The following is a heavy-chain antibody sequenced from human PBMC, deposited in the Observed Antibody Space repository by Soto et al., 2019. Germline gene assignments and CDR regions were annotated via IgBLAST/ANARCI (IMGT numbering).Heavy chain of an antibody. D-gene: IGHD2-21*02. CDR2: ISGGGGST. Sequence: EVQLLESGGGLVQPGGSLRLSCAASGFTFNTYAMNWVRQVPGKGLEWVASISGGGGSTYYADSVKGRFTISRDTSKNSLYLQMNSLSAEDTAVYYCAKGFIVVVTAIRPDDNFDVRGQGTMVTLSS. CDR1: GFTFNTYA. CDR3: AKGFIVVVTAIRPDDNFDV. V-gene: IGHV3-23*01. J-gene: IGHJ3*01.